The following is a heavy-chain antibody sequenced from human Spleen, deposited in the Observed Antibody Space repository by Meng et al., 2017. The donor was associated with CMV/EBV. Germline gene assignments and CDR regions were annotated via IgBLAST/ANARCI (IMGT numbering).Heavy chain of an antibody. CDR2: INHSGST. J-gene: IGHJ4*02. D-gene: IGHD4-23*01. CDR3: ARGDATVAFDY. Sequence: QVLLPAPGPGLVKPSGTLSITCAVSGGSISSSNWWSWVRQPPGKGLEWIGEINHSGSTNYNPSLKSRVTISVDTSKNQFSLKLSSVTAADTAVYYCARGDATVAFDYWGQGTLVTVSS. V-gene: IGHV4-4*02. CDR1: GGSISSSNW.